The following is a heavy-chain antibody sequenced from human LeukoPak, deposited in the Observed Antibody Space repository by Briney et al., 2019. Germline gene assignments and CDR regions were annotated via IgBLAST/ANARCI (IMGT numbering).Heavy chain of an antibody. Sequence: ASVKVSFTASGYTFTAYYMHWLRQAPGQGLEWMGWINPNSGGTNYAQNFQGWVTMTRDTSISTAYMELSRLRSDDTAVYYCARDAASGYCSGGSCYSGHFQHWGQGTLVAVAS. D-gene: IGHD2-15*01. CDR2: INPNSGGT. J-gene: IGHJ1*01. CDR1: GYTFTAYY. CDR3: ARDAASGYCSGGSCYSGHFQH. V-gene: IGHV1-2*04.